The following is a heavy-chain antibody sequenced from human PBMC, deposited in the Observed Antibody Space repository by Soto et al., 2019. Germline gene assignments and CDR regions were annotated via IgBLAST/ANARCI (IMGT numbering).Heavy chain of an antibody. CDR3: ARQEMATIGLYGMDV. Sequence: GESLKISCKGSGYSFTSYWIGWVRQMPGKGLEWMGIIYPGDSDTRYSPSFQGQVTISADKSISTAYLQWSSLKASDTAMYYCARQEMATIGLYGMDVWGQGTTVTVSS. CDR2: IYPGDSDT. J-gene: IGHJ6*02. D-gene: IGHD5-12*01. CDR1: GYSFTSYW. V-gene: IGHV5-51*01.